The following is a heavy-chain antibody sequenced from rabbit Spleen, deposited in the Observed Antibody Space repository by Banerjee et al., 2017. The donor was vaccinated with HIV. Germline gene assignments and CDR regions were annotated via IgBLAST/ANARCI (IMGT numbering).Heavy chain of an antibody. CDR3: ARGAAAMTMVITGYYLSL. CDR1: GFTLSSYW. Sequence: QSLEESGGDLVKPGASLTLTCTASGFTLSSYWMCWVRQAPGKGPEWIACIYNGDGSTYYATWVNGRFTISKTSSTTVTLQMTSLSAADTATYFCARGAAAMTMVITGYYLSLWGQGTLVTVS. J-gene: IGHJ3*01. D-gene: IGHD2-1*01. CDR2: IYNGDGST. V-gene: IGHV1S40*01.